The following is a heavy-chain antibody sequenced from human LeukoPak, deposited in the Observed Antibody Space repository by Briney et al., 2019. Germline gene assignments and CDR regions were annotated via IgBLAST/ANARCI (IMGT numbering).Heavy chain of an antibody. Sequence: ETLSLTCTVSGGSISSGGYYWSWIRQHPGKGLEWVSVIYSGGSTYYADSVKGRFTISRDNSKNTLYLQMNSLRAEDTAVYYCARTYNWNFDYWGQGTLVTVSS. V-gene: IGHV3-66*02. J-gene: IGHJ4*02. D-gene: IGHD1-20*01. CDR1: GGSISSGGYY. CDR3: ARTYNWNFDY. CDR2: IYSGGST.